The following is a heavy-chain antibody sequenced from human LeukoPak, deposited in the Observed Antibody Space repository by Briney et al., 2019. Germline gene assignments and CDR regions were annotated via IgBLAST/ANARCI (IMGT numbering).Heavy chain of an antibody. D-gene: IGHD3-22*01. Sequence: GGSLRLSCAASGFTFSNYGMHWVRQAPGKGLEWVAFIRYDGSNEYYADSVKGRFTISRDNSKNTLYLQMNSLGTEDTAVYYCARGLYYYDSSGYPDWGQGTLVTVSS. V-gene: IGHV3-30*02. CDR3: ARGLYYYDSSGYPD. CDR2: IRYDGSNE. CDR1: GFTFSNYG. J-gene: IGHJ4*02.